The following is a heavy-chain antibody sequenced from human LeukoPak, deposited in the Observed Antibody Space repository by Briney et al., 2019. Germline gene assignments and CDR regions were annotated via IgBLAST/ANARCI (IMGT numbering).Heavy chain of an antibody. CDR2: INPSGGST. Sequence: GASVKVSCKASGYTFTSYYMHWVRQAPGQGLEWMGIINPSGGSTSYAQKFQGRVTMTRDMSTSTVYMELSSLRSEDTAVYYCARGVTIFGVVAEKNDAFDIWGQGTMVTVSS. J-gene: IGHJ3*02. CDR3: ARGVTIFGVVAEKNDAFDI. D-gene: IGHD3-3*01. V-gene: IGHV1-46*01. CDR1: GYTFTSYY.